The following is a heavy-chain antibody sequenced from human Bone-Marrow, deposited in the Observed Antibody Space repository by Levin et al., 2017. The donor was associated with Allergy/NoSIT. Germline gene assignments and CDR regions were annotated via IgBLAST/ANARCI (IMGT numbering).Heavy chain of an antibody. V-gene: IGHV2-5*02. CDR2: IYWDDDK. CDR1: GFSLSTSGVS. J-gene: IGHJ5*02. D-gene: IGHD3-16*01. CDR3: AHIGNHTYGWHGGSEA. Sequence: SGPTLVKPTQTLTLTCTFSGFSLSTSGVSVAWIRPPPGKALEWVAHIYWDDDKRYSPSLKSRVTISKDTSKNQVVLTMTNMDPVDTATYYCAHIGNHTYGWHGGSEAWGQGTLVIVSS.